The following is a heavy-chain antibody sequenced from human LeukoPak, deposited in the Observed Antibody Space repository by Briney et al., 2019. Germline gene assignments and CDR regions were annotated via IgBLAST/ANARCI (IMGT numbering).Heavy chain of an antibody. CDR3: ARERFLEWSDFDY. CDR2: ISYDGSNK. Sequence: PGRSLRLSCAASGFIFSNYDIHWVRQAPGKGLEWVALISYDGSNKYHADSVKGRFTISRDNSKNTLYLQMNSLRAEDTAVYYCARERFLEWSDFDYWGQGTLVTVSS. J-gene: IGHJ4*02. D-gene: IGHD3-3*01. CDR1: GFIFSNYD. V-gene: IGHV3-30*03.